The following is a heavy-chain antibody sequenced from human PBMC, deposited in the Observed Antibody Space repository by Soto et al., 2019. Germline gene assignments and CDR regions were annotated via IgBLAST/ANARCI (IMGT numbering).Heavy chain of an antibody. CDR1: GFTFSSYG. Sequence: VQLVESGGGVVQPGRSLRLSCAASGFTFSSYGMHWVRQAPGKGLEWVAVISGSGGSTYYADSVKGRFTISRDNSKNTLYLQMNSLRAEDTAVYYCAKGIYYYDSSGYSRGGYYYGMDVWGQGTTVTVSS. V-gene: IGHV3-23*04. CDR3: AKGIYYYDSSGYSRGGYYYGMDV. J-gene: IGHJ6*02. CDR2: ISGSGGST. D-gene: IGHD3-22*01.